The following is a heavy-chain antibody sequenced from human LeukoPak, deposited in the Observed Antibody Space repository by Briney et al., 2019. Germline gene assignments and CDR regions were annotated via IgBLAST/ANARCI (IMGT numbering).Heavy chain of an antibody. CDR3: ARGSFYADAPLVLDYFHH. CDR2: INPSGGST. D-gene: IGHD1-26*01. J-gene: IGHJ1*01. Sequence: ASVKVSCKASGYTFTSYYMHWVRQAPGQGLEWIGIINPSGGSTSYAQKFQGRVTMTRDTSISTAYMELSRLRADDTAVYYCARGSFYADAPLVLDYFHHWGQGTLVTDSS. V-gene: IGHV1-46*01. CDR1: GYTFTSYY.